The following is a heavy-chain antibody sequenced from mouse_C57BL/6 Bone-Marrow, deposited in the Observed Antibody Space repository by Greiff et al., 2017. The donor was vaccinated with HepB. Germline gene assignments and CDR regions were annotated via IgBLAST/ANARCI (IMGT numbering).Heavy chain of an antibody. V-gene: IGHV1-62-2*01. J-gene: IGHJ4*01. CDR2: FYPGSGSI. D-gene: IGHD3-2*02. Sequence: QVQLQQSGAELVKPGASVKLSCKASGYTFTEYTIHWVKQRSGQGLEWIGWFYPGSGSIKYNEKFKDKATLTADTSSSTDYMELSSLTSEGSAVYFCASHPYSSGYGYAMDYGGQGTSVTVSS. CDR3: ASHPYSSGYGYAMDY. CDR1: GYTFTEYT.